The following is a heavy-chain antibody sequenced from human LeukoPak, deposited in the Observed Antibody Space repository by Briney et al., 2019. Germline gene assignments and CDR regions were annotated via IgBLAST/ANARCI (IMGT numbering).Heavy chain of an antibody. J-gene: IGHJ6*02. D-gene: IGHD3-22*01. V-gene: IGHV3-33*08. CDR3: ARGPYDRPYYGMDV. CDR1: GFTFSSYG. Sequence: PGGSLRLSCAASGFTFSSYGMHWVRQAPGKGLEWVAVIWYDGSNKYYADSVKGRFTISRDNSKNTLYLQMNSLRVEDTAVYYCARGPYDRPYYGMDVWGQGTTVTVSS. CDR2: IWYDGSNK.